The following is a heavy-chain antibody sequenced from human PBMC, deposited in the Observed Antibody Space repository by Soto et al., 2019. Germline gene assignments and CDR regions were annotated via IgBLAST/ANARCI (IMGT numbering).Heavy chain of an antibody. CDR3: ARDPRYCSSTSCYYYYYYYMDV. J-gene: IGHJ6*03. V-gene: IGHV1-18*01. CDR2: ISAYNGNT. D-gene: IGHD2-2*01. CDR1: GYTFTSYG. Sequence: ASVKVSCKASGYTFTSYGISWVRQAPGQGLEWMGWISAYNGNTNYAQKLQGRVTMTTDTSTSTAYMELRSLRSDDTAVYYGARDPRYCSSTSCYYYYYYYMDVWGKGTTVTVSS.